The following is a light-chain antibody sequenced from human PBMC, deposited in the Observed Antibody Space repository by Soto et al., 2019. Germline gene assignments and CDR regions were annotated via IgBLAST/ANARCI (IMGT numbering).Light chain of an antibody. CDR1: NLGKKY. V-gene: IGLV3-1*01. CDR3: QAWDSSTVL. J-gene: IGLJ2*01. CDR2: QDN. Sequence: SYELTQPPSVSVSPGRTASITCSGDNLGKKYVSWYQQKPGQAPVVAIYQDNKRPSGIPERISGSNSGNTATLTIGGTQDVDEADYYCQAWDSSTVLFGGGTKLTVL.